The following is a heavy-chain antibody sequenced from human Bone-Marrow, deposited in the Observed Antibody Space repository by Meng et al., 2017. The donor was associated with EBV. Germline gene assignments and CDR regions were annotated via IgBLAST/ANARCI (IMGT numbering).Heavy chain of an antibody. CDR1: GFTFSSYA. D-gene: IGHD3-10*01. V-gene: IGHV3-23*04. Sequence: VGFWSGVVQPWGSLRLSCAASGFTFSSYAMSWVGQAPGKGLEWVSGISGSGGSTYYADSVKGRFTISRDNSKNTLYLQMNSLRAEDTAVYYCAKDRILLWFGGHWDYWGQGTLVTVSS. CDR3: AKDRILLWFGGHWDY. CDR2: ISGSGGST. J-gene: IGHJ4*02.